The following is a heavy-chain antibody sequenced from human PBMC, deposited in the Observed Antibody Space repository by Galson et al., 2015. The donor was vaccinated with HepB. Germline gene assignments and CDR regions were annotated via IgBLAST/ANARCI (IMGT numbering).Heavy chain of an antibody. CDR1: GFTFSSYA. CDR3: ARDASDYSSSWYLDY. J-gene: IGHJ4*02. Sequence: SLRLSCAASGFTFSSYAMHWVRQAPGKGLEWVAVISYDGSNKYYADSVKGRFTISRDNSKNTLYLQMNSLRAEDTAVYYCARDASDYSSSWYLDYWGQGTLVTVSS. CDR2: ISYDGSNK. D-gene: IGHD6-13*01. V-gene: IGHV3-30*04.